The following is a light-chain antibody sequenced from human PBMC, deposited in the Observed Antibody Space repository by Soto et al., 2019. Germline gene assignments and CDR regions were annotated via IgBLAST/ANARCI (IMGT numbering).Light chain of an antibody. CDR2: WAS. V-gene: IGKV4-1*01. CDR1: QSVFYSSNNKNY. J-gene: IGKJ2*01. CDR3: QQYYNIPYT. Sequence: DIVLTQSPDSLAVSLGERATINCKSSQSVFYSSNNKNYLAWYQQKPGQPPKLLIYWASIRESGVPDRFSGSGSGADFTLNISSLRAEDVAVYYCQQYYNIPYTFGQGTRLDIK.